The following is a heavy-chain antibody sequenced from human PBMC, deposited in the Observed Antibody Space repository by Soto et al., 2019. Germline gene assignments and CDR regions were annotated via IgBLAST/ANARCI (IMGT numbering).Heavy chain of an antibody. J-gene: IGHJ4*02. CDR1: GFSFDDYA. CDR3: AKVGNIEVATPMAMDY. Sequence: HPXVCLRLSCAASGFSFDDYAMHGVRQAPGKGLEWVSGISWNSGSIGYADSVKGRFTISRDNAKNSLYLQMNSLRAEDTALYYCAKVGNIEVATPMAMDYWGQGTLVTVSS. CDR2: ISWNSGSI. D-gene: IGHD6-19*01. V-gene: IGHV3-9*01.